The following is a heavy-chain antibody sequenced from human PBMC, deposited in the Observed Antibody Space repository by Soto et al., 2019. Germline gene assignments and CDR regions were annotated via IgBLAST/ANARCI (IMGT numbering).Heavy chain of an antibody. Sequence: GGSLRLSCVASGFTLSTYAMSWVRQAPGKGLERVSGITGSGGSTYYADSVKGRFTISRDNSKNTLYLQMNSLRAEDTAVYFCARHDWLDPWGQGTLVTVSS. V-gene: IGHV3-23*01. CDR3: ARHDWLDP. CDR1: GFTLSTYA. J-gene: IGHJ5*02. CDR2: ITGSGGST.